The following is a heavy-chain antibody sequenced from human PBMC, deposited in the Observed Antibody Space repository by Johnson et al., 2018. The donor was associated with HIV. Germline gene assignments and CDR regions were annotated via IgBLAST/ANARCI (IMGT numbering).Heavy chain of an antibody. J-gene: IGHJ3*01. V-gene: IGHV3-74*02. CDR1: GFTFSNYW. CDR2: VDNDGSGT. D-gene: IGHD2-21*01. CDR3: ARGGVFHGFDF. Sequence: VQLVESGGGVVQPGRSLRLSCAASGFTFSNYWMHWVRQAPGKGLVWVSRVDNDGSGTIYADSVKGRFHISRDNAKNTLHLQMNSLRAEDTAVYYCARGGVFHGFDFWGQGTTVTVSS.